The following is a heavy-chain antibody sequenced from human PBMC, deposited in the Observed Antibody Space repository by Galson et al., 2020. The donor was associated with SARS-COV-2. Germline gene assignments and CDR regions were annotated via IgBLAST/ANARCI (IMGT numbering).Heavy chain of an antibody. Sequence: SGPTLVKPTQTLTLTCTFSGFSLSTSGMCVSWIRQPPGKALEWLALIDWDEDKYYSTSLKTRLTISKDTSKNQVVLTMTNMDPVDTATYYCARIITMVRGVIPTDAFDIWGQGTMVTVSS. J-gene: IGHJ3*02. V-gene: IGHV2-70*01. D-gene: IGHD3-10*01. CDR2: IDWDEDK. CDR1: GFSLSTSGMC. CDR3: ARIITMVRGVIPTDAFDI.